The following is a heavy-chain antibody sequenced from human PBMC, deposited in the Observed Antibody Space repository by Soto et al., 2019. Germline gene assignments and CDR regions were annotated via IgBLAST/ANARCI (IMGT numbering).Heavy chain of an antibody. CDR3: VRGSYCSNGVRYNLGWFGP. Sequence: ASVKVSCKASGYTFTCHYIHWVRQAPGQGLEWMGIINPSGGDTTYAQQFQGRVTMTRDTSTRTVYMELSSLRAEDTAVYYCVRGSYCSNGVRYNLGWFGPWGQGTLVTVSS. D-gene: IGHD2-8*01. CDR2: INPSGGDT. CDR1: GYTFTCHY. V-gene: IGHV1-46*01. J-gene: IGHJ5*02.